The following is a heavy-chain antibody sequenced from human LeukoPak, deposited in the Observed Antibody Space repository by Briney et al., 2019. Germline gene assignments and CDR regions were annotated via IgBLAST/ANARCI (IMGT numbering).Heavy chain of an antibody. J-gene: IGHJ4*02. D-gene: IGHD3-10*01. CDR1: GLTFSNHG. V-gene: IGHV3-23*01. CDR3: AKDDAWLRFGE. CDR2: ISPSGDIT. Sequence: GGSLRLSCAASGLTFSNHGMNWVRQAPGKGLEWVSGISPSGDITYYADSVKGRFTISRDNSKNTLYLEVISLTAEDTAVYYCAKDDAWLRFGEWSQGTLVTVSS.